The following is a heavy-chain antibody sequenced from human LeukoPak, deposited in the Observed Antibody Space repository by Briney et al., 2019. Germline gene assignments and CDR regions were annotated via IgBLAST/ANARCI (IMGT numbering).Heavy chain of an antibody. CDR2: ISGSGGGT. D-gene: IGHD2-15*01. CDR3: AKRYCSGGSCYWGFDY. J-gene: IGHJ4*02. CDR1: GFTFSSYA. Sequence: GRSLRLSCAASGFTFSSYAMSWVRQAPGKGLEWVSAISGSGGGTYYADSVKGRFTISRDNSKNTLYLQMNSLRAEDTAVYYCAKRYCSGGSCYWGFDYWGQGTLVTVSS. V-gene: IGHV3-23*01.